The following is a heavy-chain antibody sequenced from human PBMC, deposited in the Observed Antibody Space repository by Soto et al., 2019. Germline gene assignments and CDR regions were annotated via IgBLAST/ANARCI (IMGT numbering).Heavy chain of an antibody. D-gene: IGHD3-10*01. CDR1: GGSISSGGYY. Sequence: SETLSLTCTVSGGSISSGGYYWSWIRQHPGKGLEWIGYIYYSGSTYYNPSLKSRVTISVDTSKNQFSLKLSSVTAADTAVNYCARDPGPDYYGSGSYYKAPDYYYYGMDVWGQGTTVTVSS. J-gene: IGHJ6*02. CDR2: IYYSGST. CDR3: ARDPGPDYYGSGSYYKAPDYYYYGMDV. V-gene: IGHV4-31*03.